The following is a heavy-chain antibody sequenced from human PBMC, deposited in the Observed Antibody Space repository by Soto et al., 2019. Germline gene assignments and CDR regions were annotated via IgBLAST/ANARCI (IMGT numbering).Heavy chain of an antibody. CDR3: ATILGDYGGNWFDY. V-gene: IGHV1-69*13. Sequence: PAKVSCKACGGTYRSYAISWVQQANGQGLEWMGGIIPIFGTANYAQKFQGRVTITADESTSTAYMELSSLRSEDTAVYYCATILGDYGGNWFDYWGQGTLVTVSS. D-gene: IGHD4-17*01. CDR2: IIPIFGTA. J-gene: IGHJ4*02. CDR1: GGTYRSYA.